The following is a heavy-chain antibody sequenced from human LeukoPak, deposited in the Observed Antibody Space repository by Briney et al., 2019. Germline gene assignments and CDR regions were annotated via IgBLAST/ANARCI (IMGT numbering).Heavy chain of an antibody. Sequence: GGSLRLSCAASGFTVSNYYMTWVRQGPGKGLEWVSLIDNGGGAHYTYSVKGRFTISRDNSQNTLFLQMNSLRAEDTAVYYCARDLNYWGQGTLVTVSS. V-gene: IGHV3-66*01. CDR3: ARDLNY. J-gene: IGHJ4*02. CDR2: IDNGGGA. CDR1: GFTVSNYY.